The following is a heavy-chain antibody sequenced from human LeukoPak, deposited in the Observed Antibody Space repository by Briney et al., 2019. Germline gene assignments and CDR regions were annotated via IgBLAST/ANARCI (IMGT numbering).Heavy chain of an antibody. Sequence: PGGSLRLSCAASGFTVSSNYMSWVRQAPGKGLEWVPVIYSGGSTYYADSVKGRFTISRDNSKNTLYLQMNSLRAEDTAVYCCARDYYDSSGYYYFDYWGQGTLVTVSS. CDR3: ARDYYDSSGYYYFDY. V-gene: IGHV3-53*01. CDR2: IYSGGST. J-gene: IGHJ4*02. CDR1: GFTVSSNY. D-gene: IGHD3-22*01.